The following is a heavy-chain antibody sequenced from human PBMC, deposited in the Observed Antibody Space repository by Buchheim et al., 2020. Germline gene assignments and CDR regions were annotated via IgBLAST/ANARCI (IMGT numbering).Heavy chain of an antibody. D-gene: IGHD3-22*01. CDR3: ARDYGDYYPIRFFDL. J-gene: IGHJ2*01. V-gene: IGHV3-48*02. CDR2: ISSGRQTI. CDR1: GFTFSSYG. Sequence: EVRLVESGGGLVQPGGSLRLSCVASGFTFSSYGMSWVRQAPGKGLEWISYISSGRQTIYYADSVKGRFTISRDNDKNSLYLQMNSLRDEDTAVYYCARDYGDYYPIRFFDLWGRDTL.